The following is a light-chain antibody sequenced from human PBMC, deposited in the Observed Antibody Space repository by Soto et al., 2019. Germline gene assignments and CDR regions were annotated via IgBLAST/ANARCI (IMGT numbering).Light chain of an antibody. CDR2: AAS. CDR3: QQSHSTLLT. V-gene: IGKV1-39*01. CDR1: QSISSY. Sequence: DIQITHSPSSLSASIVDRVTITFRASQSISSYLNWYQQKPGQAPRLLIYAASSLESGVPSRFSGSGSGTDFTLTISSLQPEDFATYYCQQSHSTLLTFGGGTKVDI. J-gene: IGKJ4*01.